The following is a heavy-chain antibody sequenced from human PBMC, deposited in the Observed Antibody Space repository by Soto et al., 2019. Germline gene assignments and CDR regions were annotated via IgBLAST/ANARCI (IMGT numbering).Heavy chain of an antibody. Sequence: ASVKVSCKASGVTFSSETLGWVRQAPGQGLEWVGGIIPLFGTASYAQKFQGRVTITADESTSTVYMELSSLRSDDTAVYYCATIHRYNWNAIFDYWGQGTLVTVSS. CDR2: IIPLFGTA. CDR1: GVTFSSET. V-gene: IGHV1-69*13. CDR3: ATIHRYNWNAIFDY. D-gene: IGHD1-20*01. J-gene: IGHJ4*02.